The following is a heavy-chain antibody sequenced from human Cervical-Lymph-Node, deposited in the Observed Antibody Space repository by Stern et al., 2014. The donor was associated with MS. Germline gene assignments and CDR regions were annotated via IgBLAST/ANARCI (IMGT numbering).Heavy chain of an antibody. D-gene: IGHD1-14*01. CDR3: ARQTTAWASDV. CDR1: GFKFSIYW. J-gene: IGHJ4*02. CDR2: IYPGDSET. Sequence: VQLVQSGAELIRPGESLKISCKGSGFKFSIYWIAWVLQMPGKGLERMGIIYPGDSETSYSPSFQGQGTMAADTFTRTPSLQCSSLNASDTAMYFCARQTTAWASDVWGQGTLVTVSS. V-gene: IGHV5-51*01.